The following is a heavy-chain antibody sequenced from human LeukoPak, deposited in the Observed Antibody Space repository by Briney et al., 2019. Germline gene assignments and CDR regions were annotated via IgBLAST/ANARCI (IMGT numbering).Heavy chain of an antibody. Sequence: PGGSLRLSCAASGFTFSSYAMHWVRQAPGKGLEWVAVISYDGSNKYYADSVKGRFTISRDNSKNTLYLQMNSLRAEDTAVYYCAKERRDVIDCWGQGTLVTVSS. CDR3: AKERRDVIDC. CDR2: ISYDGSNK. CDR1: GFTFSSYA. J-gene: IGHJ4*02. V-gene: IGHV3-30*04.